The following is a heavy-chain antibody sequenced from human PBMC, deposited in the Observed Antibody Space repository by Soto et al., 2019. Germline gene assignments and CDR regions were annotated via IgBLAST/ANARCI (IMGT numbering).Heavy chain of an antibody. V-gene: IGHV4-59*08. CDR3: ARGGWRQIDY. Sequence: PSETLSLTCTVSGGSISSYYWSWIRQPPGKGLEWIGYIYYSGGTNYNPSLKSRVTISVDTSKNQFSLRLSSVTAADTAVYYCARGGWRQIDYWGQGTLVTVSS. CDR2: IYYSGGT. J-gene: IGHJ4*02. CDR1: GGSISSYY. D-gene: IGHD3-3*01.